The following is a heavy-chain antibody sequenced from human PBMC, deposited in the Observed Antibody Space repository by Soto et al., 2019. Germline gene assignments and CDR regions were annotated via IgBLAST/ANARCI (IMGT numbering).Heavy chain of an antibody. CDR3: ARGAGGDDYIWGSSQMPFDY. CDR2: IYYSGST. D-gene: IGHD3-16*01. CDR1: GGSISSGGYY. Sequence: QVQLQESGPGLVKPSQTLSLTCTVSGGSISSGGYYWSWIRQHPGKGLEWIGYIYYSGSTYYNPSLKSRVTISVDTSKNQFSLKLSSVTAADTAVYYCARGAGGDDYIWGSSQMPFDYWGQGTLVTVSS. V-gene: IGHV4-31*03. J-gene: IGHJ4*02.